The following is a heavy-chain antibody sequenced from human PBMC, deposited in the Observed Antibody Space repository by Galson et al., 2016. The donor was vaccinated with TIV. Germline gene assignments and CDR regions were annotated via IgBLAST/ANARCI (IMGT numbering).Heavy chain of an antibody. V-gene: IGHV1-58*01. Sequence: SVKVSCKASGFIFTSSAVQWVRQARGQRLEWIGWIVVGSGNTNYAQNFQERVTITRDISTSTDYMELSSLRPEDTAVYYCAAFPFYYDNSGTPFDYWGQGTLVTVSS. D-gene: IGHD3-22*01. J-gene: IGHJ4*02. CDR1: GFIFTSSA. CDR2: IVVGSGNT. CDR3: AAFPFYYDNSGTPFDY.